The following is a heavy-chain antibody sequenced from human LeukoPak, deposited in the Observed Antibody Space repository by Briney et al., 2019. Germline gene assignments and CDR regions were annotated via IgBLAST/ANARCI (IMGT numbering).Heavy chain of an antibody. CDR2: FDPEDGET. CDR1: GYTLTELS. Sequence: ASVKVSCKVSGYTLTELSMHWVRQAPGKGLEWIGGFDPEDGETIYAQKFQGRVTMTEDTSTDTAYMELRSLRSEDSAVYYCATSIVWPAAEYFQHWGQGALVTVSS. D-gene: IGHD2-15*01. CDR3: ATSIVWPAAEYFQH. J-gene: IGHJ1*01. V-gene: IGHV1-24*01.